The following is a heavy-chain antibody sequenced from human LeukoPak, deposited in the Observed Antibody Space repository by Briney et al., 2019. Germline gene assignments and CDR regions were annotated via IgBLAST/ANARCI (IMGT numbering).Heavy chain of an antibody. CDR2: IYYTGTT. V-gene: IGHV4-59*11. CDR3: ARFSWCCSTASCYLTN. J-gene: IGHJ4*02. CDR1: GGSLSGHY. D-gene: IGHD2-2*01. Sequence: PSETLSLTCTVGGGSLSGHYWGWIRQPPGKGLELVGHIYYTGTTFYNPSLNSRVTITLDTSRNQFSLRLTSVIAADTAVYYCARFSWCCSTASCYLTNWGQGALVTVSS.